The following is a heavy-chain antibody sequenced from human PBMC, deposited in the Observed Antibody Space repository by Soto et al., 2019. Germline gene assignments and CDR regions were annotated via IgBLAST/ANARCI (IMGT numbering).Heavy chain of an antibody. CDR2: ISYDGSNK. D-gene: IGHD2-8*01. J-gene: IGHJ4*02. CDR1: GFTFSSYS. CDR3: ASNEKRYFDY. Sequence: QVQLVESGGGVVQPGRSLRLSCAASGFTFSSYSMHWVRQAPGKGLEWVALISYDGSNKYYADSVKGRFTISRDNSKNTLYLQMNSVRPEDTAVFYCASNEKRYFDYWGQGTLVTVSS. V-gene: IGHV3-30-3*01.